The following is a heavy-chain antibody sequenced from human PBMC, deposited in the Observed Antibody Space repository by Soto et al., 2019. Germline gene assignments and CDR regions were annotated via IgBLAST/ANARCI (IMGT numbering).Heavy chain of an antibody. J-gene: IGHJ6*02. CDR2: INAGNGNT. CDR3: ARANTYYDFWSGYSGPDYYYYGMDV. Sequence: ASVKVSCKASGYTFTSYDMHWVRQAPGQRLEWMGWINAGNGNTKYSQKFQGRVTITRDTSTSTAYMELSSLRSEDTAVYYCARANTYYDFWSGYSGPDYYYYGMDVWGQGTTVTVSS. V-gene: IGHV1-3*01. CDR1: GYTFTSYD. D-gene: IGHD3-3*01.